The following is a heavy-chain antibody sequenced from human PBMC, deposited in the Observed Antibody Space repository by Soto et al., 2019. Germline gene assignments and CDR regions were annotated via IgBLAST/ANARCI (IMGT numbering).Heavy chain of an antibody. CDR2: ISYDGSNK. Sequence: QVQLVESGGGVVQPGRSLRLSCAASGFTFSSYAMHWVRQAPGKGLEWVAVISYDGSNKYYADSVKGRFTISRDNSKNTLYLQMNSLRAEDTAVYYCARVNYVWGSYRLPPDYWGQGTLVTVSS. V-gene: IGHV3-30-3*01. CDR3: ARVNYVWGSYRLPPDY. J-gene: IGHJ4*02. D-gene: IGHD3-16*02. CDR1: GFTFSSYA.